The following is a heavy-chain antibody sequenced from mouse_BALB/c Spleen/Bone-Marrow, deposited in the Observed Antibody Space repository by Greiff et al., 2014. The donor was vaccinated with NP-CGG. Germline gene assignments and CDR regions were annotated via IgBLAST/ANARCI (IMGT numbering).Heavy chain of an antibody. J-gene: IGHJ1*01. D-gene: IGHD3-3*01. Sequence: QVQLQQSGVGLVKPGASVKLSCKASGYTFTSYDINWVRQRPEQGLEWIGWIFPGDSSTKYNEKFKGKATLSTDKSSSTVHMQLSRLTSEDSAVYYCVRSRGRDWSLDDWGQGTTVTVSS. CDR3: VRSRGRDWSLDD. CDR1: GYTFTSYD. CDR2: IFPGDSST. V-gene: IGHV1S56*01.